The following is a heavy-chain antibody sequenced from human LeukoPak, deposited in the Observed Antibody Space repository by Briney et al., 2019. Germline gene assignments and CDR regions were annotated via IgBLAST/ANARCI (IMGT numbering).Heavy chain of an antibody. V-gene: IGHV1-69*05. D-gene: IGHD1-26*01. CDR2: IIPIFGTA. Sequence: GASVKVSCKASGGTFSSYAISWVRQAPGQGLEWMGGIIPIFGTANYAQKFQGRVTITTDESTSTAYMELSSLRSEDTAVYYCARGTYSGSYSGFDYWGQGTLVTVSS. J-gene: IGHJ4*02. CDR3: ARGTYSGSYSGFDY. CDR1: GGTFSSYA.